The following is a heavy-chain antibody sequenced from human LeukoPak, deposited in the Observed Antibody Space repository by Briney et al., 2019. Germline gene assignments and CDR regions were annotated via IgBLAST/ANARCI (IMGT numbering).Heavy chain of an antibody. D-gene: IGHD3-22*01. CDR2: IYYSGST. V-gene: IGHV4-39*07. J-gene: IGHJ3*02. CDR1: GGSISSSSYY. Sequence: PSETLSLTCTVSGGSISSSSYYWGWIRQPPGKGLEWIGSIYYSGSTYYNPSLKSRVTISVDTSKNQFSLKLSSVTAADTAVYYCARFLRDLRYYDSTLDAFDIWGQGTMVTVSS. CDR3: ARFLRDLRYYDSTLDAFDI.